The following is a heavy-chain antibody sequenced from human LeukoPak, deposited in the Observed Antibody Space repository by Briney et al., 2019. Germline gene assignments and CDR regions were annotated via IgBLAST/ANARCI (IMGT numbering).Heavy chain of an antibody. CDR1: GFTFSSYG. D-gene: IGHD2-15*01. Sequence: GGSLRLSCAASGFTFSSYGMHWVRQAPGKGLEWVAFIRYDGSNKYYADSVKGRFTISRDNSKNTLYLQMNSLRAEDTAVYYCAPRRAHCSGGSCYSWEYYFDYWGQGTLDTVSS. CDR3: APRRAHCSGGSCYSWEYYFDY. J-gene: IGHJ4*02. V-gene: IGHV3-30*02. CDR2: IRYDGSNK.